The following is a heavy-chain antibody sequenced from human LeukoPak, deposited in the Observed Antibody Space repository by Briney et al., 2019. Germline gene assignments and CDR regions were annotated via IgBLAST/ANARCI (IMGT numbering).Heavy chain of an antibody. CDR1: GFTFSSYA. D-gene: IGHD6-19*01. V-gene: IGHV3-23*01. Sequence: GGSLRLSCAASGFTFSSYAMSWVRQAPGKGLEWVSAISGSGGSTYYADSVKGRFTISRDNSKNTLYLQMNSLRAEDTAVYYCAGKTRYSSGWYEFGYYYYGMDVWGQGTTVTVSS. J-gene: IGHJ6*02. CDR2: ISGSGGST. CDR3: AGKTRYSSGWYEFGYYYYGMDV.